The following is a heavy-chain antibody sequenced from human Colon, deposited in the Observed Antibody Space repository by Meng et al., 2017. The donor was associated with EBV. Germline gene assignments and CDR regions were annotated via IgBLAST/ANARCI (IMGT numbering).Heavy chain of an antibody. J-gene: IGHJ4*02. Sequence: QVSLQHRGAGVLHPSETLSLTCTVYGGPFSGFYWTWIRQSPGKGLEWIGEIDDSGNIIYNPSLKSRVTISGDTSKNQFSLNVSSVTAADTAVYYCARSRWLLLQLWGQGTLVTVSS. CDR3: ARSRWLLLQL. CDR2: IDDSGNI. CDR1: GGPFSGFY. V-gene: IGHV4-34*01. D-gene: IGHD3-22*01.